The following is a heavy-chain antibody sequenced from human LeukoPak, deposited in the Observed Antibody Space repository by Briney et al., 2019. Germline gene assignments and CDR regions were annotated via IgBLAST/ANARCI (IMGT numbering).Heavy chain of an antibody. J-gene: IGHJ4*02. CDR1: GYTFTSYY. V-gene: IGHV1-46*01. CDR3: AKDLSKQQLIFDY. D-gene: IGHD6-13*01. Sequence: ASVKVSCKASGYTFTSYYMHWVRQAPGQGLEWMGIINPSGGSTSYAQKFQGRVTMTRDMSTSTVYMELSSLRAEDTAVYYCAKDLSKQQLIFDYWGQGTLVTVSS. CDR2: INPSGGST.